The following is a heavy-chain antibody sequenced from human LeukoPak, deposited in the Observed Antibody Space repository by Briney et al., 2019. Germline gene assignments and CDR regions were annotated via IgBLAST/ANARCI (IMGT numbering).Heavy chain of an antibody. Sequence: PLETLSLTCAVYGGSFSGYYWSWIRQPSGKGLEWIGEINHSGSTNYNPSLKSRVTISVDTSKNQFSLKLSSVTAADTAVYYCARHHYYDSSGYYYFDYWGQGTLVTVSS. CDR3: ARHHYYDSSGYYYFDY. V-gene: IGHV4-34*01. D-gene: IGHD3-22*01. CDR2: INHSGST. J-gene: IGHJ4*02. CDR1: GGSFSGYY.